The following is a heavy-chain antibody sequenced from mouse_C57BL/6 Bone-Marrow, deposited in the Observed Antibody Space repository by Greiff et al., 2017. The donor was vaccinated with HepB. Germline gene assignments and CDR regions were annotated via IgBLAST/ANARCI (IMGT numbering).Heavy chain of an antibody. V-gene: IGHV1-15*01. Sequence: QVQLQQSGAELVRPGASVTLSCKASGYTFTDYEMHWVKQTPVHGLEWIGAIDPETGGTAYNQKFKGKAILTADKSSSTAYMELRSLTSEDSAVYYCTRGGILRLTGSNYFDYWGQGTTLTVSS. D-gene: IGHD1-2*01. CDR1: GYTFTDYE. J-gene: IGHJ2*01. CDR3: TRGGILRLTGSNYFDY. CDR2: IDPETGGT.